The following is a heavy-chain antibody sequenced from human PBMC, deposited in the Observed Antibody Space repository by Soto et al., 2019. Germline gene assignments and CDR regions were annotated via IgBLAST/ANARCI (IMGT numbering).Heavy chain of an antibody. D-gene: IGHD4-17*01. CDR1: GYTFTSYG. Sequence: QVQLVQSGAEVKKPGASVKVSCKASGYTFTSYGISWVRQAPGQGLEWMGWISAYNGNTNYAQKLQGRVTMTTDTSTSTADIELRSLRSDDTAVYYCARDWTTVTHNGAFDIWGQGTMVTVSS. J-gene: IGHJ3*02. V-gene: IGHV1-18*01. CDR2: ISAYNGNT. CDR3: ARDWTTVTHNGAFDI.